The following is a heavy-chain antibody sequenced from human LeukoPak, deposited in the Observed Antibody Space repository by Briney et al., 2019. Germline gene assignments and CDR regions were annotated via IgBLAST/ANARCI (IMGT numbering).Heavy chain of an antibody. CDR2: ISYDGSNK. CDR3: ARDAPYCSGGNCYSVFDY. CDR1: GFTFSSYA. Sequence: PGGSLRLSCAASGFTFSSYAMHWVRQAPGKGLEWVAVISYDGSNKYYADSVKGRFTISRDNSKNTLYLQMNSLRAEDTAVYYCARDAPYCSGGNCYSVFDYWGQGTLVTVSS. V-gene: IGHV3-30*04. D-gene: IGHD2-15*01. J-gene: IGHJ4*02.